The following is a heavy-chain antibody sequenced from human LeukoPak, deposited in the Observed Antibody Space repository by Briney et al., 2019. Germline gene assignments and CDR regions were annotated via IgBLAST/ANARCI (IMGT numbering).Heavy chain of an antibody. J-gene: IGHJ4*02. Sequence: ASVKVSCKASGYTSTSYAMHWVRQAPGQRLEWMGWINAGNGDTKYSQKFQGRVTITRDTSASTAYMELSSLRSEDTAVYYCAREGFYCTTTNCYNDYWGQGTLVTVSS. V-gene: IGHV1-3*01. CDR1: GYTSTSYA. CDR2: INAGNGDT. D-gene: IGHD2-2*02. CDR3: AREGFYCTTTNCYNDY.